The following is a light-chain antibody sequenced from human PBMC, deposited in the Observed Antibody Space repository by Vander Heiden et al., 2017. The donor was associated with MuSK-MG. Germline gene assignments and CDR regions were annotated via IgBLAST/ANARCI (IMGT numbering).Light chain of an antibody. CDR1: SSDVGGYNY. CDR2: DVS. J-gene: IGLJ2*01. Sequence: QSALTQPASVSGSPGQSITISCTGTSSDVGGYNYVSWYQQPPGKAPQLMIYDVSTRPSGVSNRFSGSKSGNTASLTISGLQAEDEAGYYCSSYTSSSTPVVFGGGTKLTVL. V-gene: IGLV2-14*01. CDR3: SSYTSSSTPVV.